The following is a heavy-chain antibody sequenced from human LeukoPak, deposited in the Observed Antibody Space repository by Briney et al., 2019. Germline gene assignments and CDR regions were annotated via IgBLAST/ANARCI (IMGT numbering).Heavy chain of an antibody. CDR1: GFTFSSYG. CDR3: AKDRCSNGVGCYYYYMDV. CDR2: IQYDGSNE. Sequence: GGSLRLSCAASGFTFSSYGMHWVRQAPGKGLEWVAYIQYDGSNEQYADSVKGRFSISRDSSKNILYLQMNSLRAEDTAVYYCAKDRCSNGVGCYYYYMDVWGKGTTVTVSS. D-gene: IGHD2-8*01. V-gene: IGHV3-30*02. J-gene: IGHJ6*03.